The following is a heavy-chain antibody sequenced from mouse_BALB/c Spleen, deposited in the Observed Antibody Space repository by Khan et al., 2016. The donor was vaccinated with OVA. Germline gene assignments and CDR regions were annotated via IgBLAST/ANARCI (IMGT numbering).Heavy chain of an antibody. J-gene: IGHJ2*01. CDR2: ISYSGRT. CDR3: ARSVTSPTVVATDFAY. Sequence: EVQLQESGPGLVKPSQSLSLTCTVTGYSITSDYAWNWIRQFPENKLGWGGYISYSGRTSYNPSLKSRISITRDTSKNQFFLQLNSVTTEDTATSYCARSVTSPTVVATDFAYWGQGTTLTVSS. CDR1: GYSITSDYA. D-gene: IGHD1-1*01. V-gene: IGHV3-2*02.